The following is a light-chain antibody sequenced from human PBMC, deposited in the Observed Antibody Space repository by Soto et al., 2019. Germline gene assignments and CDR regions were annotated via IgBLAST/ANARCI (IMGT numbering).Light chain of an antibody. J-gene: IGKJ1*01. CDR3: QQYKNWPRT. CDR1: QSVSSN. V-gene: IGKV3-15*01. CDR2: DAS. Sequence: EIVMTQSPATLSVSPGERATLSCRASQSVSSNLAWYQQKPGQAPRLLVYDASTRATGIPARFSGSGSGTEFTLTISSLQSEDFAVYYCQQYKNWPRTFGQGTKVEI.